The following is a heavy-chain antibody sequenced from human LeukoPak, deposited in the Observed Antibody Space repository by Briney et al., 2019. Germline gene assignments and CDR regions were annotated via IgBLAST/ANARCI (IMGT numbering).Heavy chain of an antibody. CDR2: ISYDGSNK. D-gene: IGHD6-19*01. CDR1: GFTFSSYG. CDR3: AKDLSSGSFDP. J-gene: IGHJ5*02. V-gene: IGHV3-30*18. Sequence: GGSLRLSCAASGFTFSSYGMHWVRQAPGKGLEWVAVISYDGSNKYYADSVKGRFTNSRDNSKNTLYLQMNSLRAEDTAVYYCAKDLSSGSFDPWGQGTLVTVSS.